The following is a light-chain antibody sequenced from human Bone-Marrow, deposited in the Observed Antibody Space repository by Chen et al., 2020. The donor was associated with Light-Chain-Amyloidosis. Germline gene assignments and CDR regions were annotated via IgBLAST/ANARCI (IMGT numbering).Light chain of an antibody. J-gene: IGKJ4*01. CDR2: LAS. V-gene: IGKV2-28*01. CDR1: QSLLHRNGYNY. CDR3: MQALQTPT. Sequence: EIVTTQSPLSLPVTPGEPASISCRSSQSLLHRNGYNYLDWYLQKPGQSPQLLISLASNRDSGVPDRFSGSGSGTDFTLKISRVEPEDVGVYYCMQALQTPTFGGGTKVEIK.